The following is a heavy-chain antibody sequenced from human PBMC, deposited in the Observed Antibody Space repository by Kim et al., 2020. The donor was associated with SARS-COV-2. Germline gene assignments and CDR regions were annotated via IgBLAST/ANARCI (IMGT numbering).Heavy chain of an antibody. D-gene: IGHD6-13*01. CDR3: ARDRIAATGYGMDV. CDR1: GYTFTGYY. V-gene: IGHV1-2*02. Sequence: ASVKVSCKASGYTFTGYYIHWVRQAPGQGLEWMGWINPNSGGTNYAQKFQGRVTMTRDTSISTAYMEVSRLRFDDTAVYYCARDRIAATGYGMDVWGQGTTVTVSS. CDR2: INPNSGGT. J-gene: IGHJ6*02.